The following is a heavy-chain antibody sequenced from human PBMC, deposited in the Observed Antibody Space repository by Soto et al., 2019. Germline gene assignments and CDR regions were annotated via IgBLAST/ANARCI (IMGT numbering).Heavy chain of an antibody. CDR3: AAAAVPATRNHYYYGMDV. D-gene: IGHD2-15*01. CDR2: IIPIFGTK. CDR1: GGIFSSYV. V-gene: IGHV1-69*06. J-gene: IGHJ6*02. Sequence: GASVKVSCKVSGGIFSSYVISWVRQAPGQGLEWMGGIIPIFGTKNYAQKFQSRVTITADKSTVYMQLSRLRPEDTAVYYCAAAAVPATRNHYYYGMDVWGQGTTVTV.